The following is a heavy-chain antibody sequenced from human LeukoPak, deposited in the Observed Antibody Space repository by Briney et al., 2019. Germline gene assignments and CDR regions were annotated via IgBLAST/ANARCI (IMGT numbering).Heavy chain of an antibody. CDR3: ARDDARWEVPFDY. D-gene: IGHD1-26*01. Sequence: GGSLRLSCAASGFTFSSYAMSWVRQAPGKGLEWVSYISSGDSTIYYADSVEGRFTISRDNAKNSLYLQMNSLRAEDTAVYYCARDDARWEVPFDYWGQGSLVTVSS. CDR2: ISSGDSTI. J-gene: IGHJ4*02. CDR1: GFTFSSYA. V-gene: IGHV3-48*04.